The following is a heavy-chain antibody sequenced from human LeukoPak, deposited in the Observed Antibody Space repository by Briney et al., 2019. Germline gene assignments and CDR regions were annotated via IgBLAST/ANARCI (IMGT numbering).Heavy chain of an antibody. CDR1: GFTFCSYA. Sequence: GGSLRLSCAASGFTFCSYAMSWVRQAPGKGLEWVSAISGSGGSTYYADSVKGRFTISRDNSKNTLYLQMNSLRAEDTAVYYCAKDVGDIVVVVAATPVLFSYWFDPWGQGTLVTVSS. J-gene: IGHJ5*02. CDR2: ISGSGGST. CDR3: AKDVGDIVVVVAATPVLFSYWFDP. D-gene: IGHD2-15*01. V-gene: IGHV3-23*01.